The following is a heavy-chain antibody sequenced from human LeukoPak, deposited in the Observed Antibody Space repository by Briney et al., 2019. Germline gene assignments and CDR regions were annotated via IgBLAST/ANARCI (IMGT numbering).Heavy chain of an antibody. CDR2: IYHSGST. V-gene: IGHV4-4*02. J-gene: IGHJ4*02. CDR1: GGSISSSNW. Sequence: SETLSLTCAVSGGSISSSNWWSWVRQPPGKGLEWIGEIYHSGSTNYNPSLKSRVTTSVDKSKNQFSLKLSSVTAADTAVYYCASATKFMGGYSHFDYWGQGTLVTVSS. D-gene: IGHD3-22*01. CDR3: ASATKFMGGYSHFDY.